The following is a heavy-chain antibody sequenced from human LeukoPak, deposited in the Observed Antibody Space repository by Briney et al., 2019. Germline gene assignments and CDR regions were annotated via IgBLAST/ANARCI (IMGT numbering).Heavy chain of an antibody. CDR2: ISYDGSNK. CDR1: GFTFSSYA. J-gene: IGHJ4*02. V-gene: IGHV3-30-3*01. Sequence: PGRSLRLSCAASGFTFSSYAMHWVRQAPGKGLEWVAVISYDGSNKYYADSVKGRFTISRDNSKNTLYLQMNSLRAEDTAVYYCAREAGRYWGQGTLVTVSS. CDR3: AREAGRY.